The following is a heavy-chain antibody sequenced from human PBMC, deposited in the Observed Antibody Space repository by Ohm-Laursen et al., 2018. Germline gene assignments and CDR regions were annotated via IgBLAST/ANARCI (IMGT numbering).Heavy chain of an antibody. CDR1: GFTFTSSA. CDR3: AADYDSSYGFSY. Sequence: SVKVSCKASGFTFTSSAVQWVRQARGQRLEWIGWIVVGSGNTNYAQKFQERVTITRDMSTSTAYMELSSLRSEDTAVYYWAADYDSSYGFSYWGQGTLVTVSS. V-gene: IGHV1-58*01. J-gene: IGHJ4*02. CDR2: IVVGSGNT. D-gene: IGHD5-18*01.